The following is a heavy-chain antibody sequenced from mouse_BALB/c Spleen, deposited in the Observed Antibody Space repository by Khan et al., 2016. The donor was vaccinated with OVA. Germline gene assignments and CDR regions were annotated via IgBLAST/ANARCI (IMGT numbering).Heavy chain of an antibody. Sequence: EVQLQESGPGLVKPSQSLSLSCTATGYSITSDYAWNWIRQLPGNKLEWMGYISYSGSTNYNPSLKSRISFTRDTSKNQFFLQLNSVTTEDTATYYCAREGTRYHCAMDYWGQGTSVTVSS. J-gene: IGHJ4*01. V-gene: IGHV3-2*02. CDR1: GYSITSDYA. CDR3: AREGTRYHCAMDY. CDR2: ISYSGST. D-gene: IGHD1-1*01.